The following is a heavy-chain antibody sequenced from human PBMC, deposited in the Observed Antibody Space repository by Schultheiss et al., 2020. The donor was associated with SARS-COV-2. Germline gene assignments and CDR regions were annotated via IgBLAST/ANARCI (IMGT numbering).Heavy chain of an antibody. Sequence: GGSLRLSCAASGFTFSDYYMSWIRQAPGKGLELVSYISSSGSTIYYADSVKGRFTISRDNAKNSLYLQMNSLRAEDTAVYYCARDYRIVGATHFDYWGQGTLVTVSS. J-gene: IGHJ4*02. CDR3: ARDYRIVGATHFDY. V-gene: IGHV3-11*01. CDR1: GFTFSDYY. D-gene: IGHD1-26*01. CDR2: ISSSGSTI.